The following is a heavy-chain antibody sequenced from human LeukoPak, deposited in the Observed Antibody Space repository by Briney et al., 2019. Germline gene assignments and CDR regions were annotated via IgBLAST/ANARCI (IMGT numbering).Heavy chain of an antibody. CDR2: IRNKVRGDTT. Sequence: GGSLRLSCAASGFIFSDHYMDWVRQAPGRGLVWVARIRNKVRGDTTEYAASVQGRFTISRDDSSNSLYPQMSSLKTEDTAVYFCARGAVAGTNWYFDYWGQGTLVAVSS. CDR3: ARGAVAGTNWYFDY. J-gene: IGHJ4*02. D-gene: IGHD6-19*01. CDR1: GFIFSDHY. V-gene: IGHV3-72*01.